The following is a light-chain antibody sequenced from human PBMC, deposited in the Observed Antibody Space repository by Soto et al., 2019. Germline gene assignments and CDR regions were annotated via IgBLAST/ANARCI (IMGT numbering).Light chain of an antibody. CDR1: QSLSNFF. J-gene: IGKJ5*01. Sequence: EIVLTQSPGILSLSPGEGATLSCRASQSLSNFFLAWYQQKPGQAPRLLIYGTSIRATGIPDRFSGSGSETDFTLTVNRLEPEDFAVYYCQQYESSPITFGQGTLLEI. CDR2: GTS. V-gene: IGKV3-20*01. CDR3: QQYESSPIT.